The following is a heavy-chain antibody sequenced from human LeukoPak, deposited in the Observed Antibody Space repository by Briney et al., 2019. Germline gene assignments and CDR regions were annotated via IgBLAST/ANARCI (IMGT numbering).Heavy chain of an antibody. CDR2: IKTKADGGTI. CDR3: TTAGSVASARDAFDI. V-gene: IGHV3-15*01. D-gene: IGHD6-13*01. J-gene: IGHJ3*02. Sequence: PGGSLRLSCAVSGFTFSNAWMSWVRQAPWKGLEWVGLIKTKADGGTIDYAAPVKGRFTISRDDSKNTLSLQMNSLKTEDTAVYYCTTAGSVASARDAFDIWGPGTMVTVSS. CDR1: GFTFSNAW.